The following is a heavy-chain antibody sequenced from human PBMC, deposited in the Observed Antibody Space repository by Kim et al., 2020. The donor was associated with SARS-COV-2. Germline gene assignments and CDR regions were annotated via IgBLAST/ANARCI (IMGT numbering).Heavy chain of an antibody. V-gene: IGHV3-23*01. CDR2: ISGSGGST. J-gene: IGHJ3*02. CDR3: AKDRSGCSGGSCYASHQDAFDI. D-gene: IGHD2-15*01. Sequence: GGSLRLSCAASGFTFSSYAMSWVRQAPGKGLEWVSAISGSGGSTYYADSVKGRFTISRDNSKNTLYLQMNSLRAEDTAVYYCAKDRSGCSGGSCYASHQDAFDIWGQGTMVTVSS. CDR1: GFTFSSYA.